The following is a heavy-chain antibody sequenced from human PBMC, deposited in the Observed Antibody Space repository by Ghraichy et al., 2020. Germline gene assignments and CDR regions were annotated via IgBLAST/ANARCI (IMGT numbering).Heavy chain of an antibody. CDR2: IKQDGSEK. CDR1: GFTLSSHW. CDR3: ARESSRSYVN. V-gene: IGHV3-7*01. D-gene: IGHD1-26*01. Sequence: GGSLRLSCAASGFTLSSHWMGWVRQAPGKGLEWVADIKQDGSEKFYVDSVEGRFTIARDNAKNSLYLQINSLRVEDTAVYYCARESSRSYVNWGQGIRVTVSS. J-gene: IGHJ4*02.